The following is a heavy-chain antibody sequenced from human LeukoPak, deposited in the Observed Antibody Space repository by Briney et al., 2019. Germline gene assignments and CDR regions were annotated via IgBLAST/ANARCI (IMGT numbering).Heavy chain of an antibody. D-gene: IGHD2-15*01. CDR2: ISGSGGST. Sequence: GGSLRLSCAASGFTFSSYAMSWVRQAPGKGLEWVSAISGSGGSTYYADSVKGRFTISRDNSKNTLYLQMNSLRAEDTAVYYCAKSGPVISVKEGGSPLDYWGQGTLVTVSS. V-gene: IGHV3-23*01. CDR3: AKSGPVISVKEGGSPLDY. CDR1: GFTFSSYA. J-gene: IGHJ4*02.